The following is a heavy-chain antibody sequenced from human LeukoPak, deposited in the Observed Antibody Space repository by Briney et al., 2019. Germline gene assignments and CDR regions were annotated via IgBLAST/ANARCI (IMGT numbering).Heavy chain of an antibody. V-gene: IGHV5-51*01. J-gene: IGHJ5*02. CDR2: ILPGDSDT. Sequence: PVESLKISCKRSGYTFTSYWIGWVRQMPGKGLEWMGIILPGDSDTRYSPSFKGQVTMSVDKSVSTAYLQWSSLKASDTAMYYCARQYHETLTGPNWFDAWGQGTLVTVSS. CDR1: GYTFTSYW. D-gene: IGHD3-9*01. CDR3: ARQYHETLTGPNWFDA.